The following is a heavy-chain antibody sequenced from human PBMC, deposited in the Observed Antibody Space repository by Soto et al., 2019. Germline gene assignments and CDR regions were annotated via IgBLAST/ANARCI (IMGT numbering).Heavy chain of an antibody. CDR1: GFTFSSYA. CDR2: ISGSGGST. V-gene: IGHV3-23*01. D-gene: IGHD1-26*01. Sequence: EVQLLESGGGLVQPGGSLRLSCAASGFTFSSYAMSWVRQAPGKGLEWVSAISGSGGSTYYADSVKGRFTISRDNSKNTRYLQMNSLRAEDTAVYYCAKSMGKGIVGATTLDYWGQGTLVTVSS. J-gene: IGHJ4*02. CDR3: AKSMGKGIVGATTLDY.